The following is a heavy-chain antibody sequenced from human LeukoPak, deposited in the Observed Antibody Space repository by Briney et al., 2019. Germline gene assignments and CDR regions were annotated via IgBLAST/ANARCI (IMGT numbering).Heavy chain of an antibody. D-gene: IGHD1-26*01. CDR1: GGSFSGYY. V-gene: IGHV4-34*01. CDR3: ARVASRVKWELPSHDAFDI. Sequence: SETLSLTCAVYGGSFSGYYWSWIRQPPGKGLEWIGEINHSGSTNYNPSLKSRVTISVDTSKNQFSLKLSSVTAADTAVYYCARVASRVKWELPSHDAFDIWGQGTMVTVSS. J-gene: IGHJ3*02. CDR2: INHSGST.